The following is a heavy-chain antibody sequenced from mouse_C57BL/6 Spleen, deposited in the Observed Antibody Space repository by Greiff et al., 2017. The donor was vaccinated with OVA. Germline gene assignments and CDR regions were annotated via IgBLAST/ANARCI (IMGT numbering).Heavy chain of an antibody. CDR2: IDPETGGT. J-gene: IGHJ2*01. CDR3: TRKDYGSSWGNYFDY. V-gene: IGHV1-15*01. Sequence: QVQLKESGAELVRPGASVTLSCKASGYTFTDYEMHWVKQTPVHGLEWIGAIDPETGGTAYNQKFKGKAILTADKSSSTAYMELRSLTSEDSAVYYCTRKDYGSSWGNYFDYWGQGTTLTVSS. CDR1: GYTFTDYE. D-gene: IGHD1-1*01.